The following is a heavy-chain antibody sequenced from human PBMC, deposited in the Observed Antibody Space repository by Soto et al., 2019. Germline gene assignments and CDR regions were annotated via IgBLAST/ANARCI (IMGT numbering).Heavy chain of an antibody. CDR1: GGSISRYF. CDR3: ATIDYAHYGMDV. J-gene: IGHJ6*02. V-gene: IGHV4-59*01. Sequence: PSETLSLTCTVSGGSISRYFWSWIRQPPGKGLEWIGYIYYSGSTKYNPTLESRVTIPVDTSKNQVSLKLSSVTAAGTAKYYCATIDYAHYGMDVWGQGTTVTVSS. CDR2: IYYSGST. D-gene: IGHD4-17*01.